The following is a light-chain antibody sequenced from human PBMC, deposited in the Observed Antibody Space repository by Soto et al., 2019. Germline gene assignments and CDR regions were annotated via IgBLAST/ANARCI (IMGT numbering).Light chain of an antibody. CDR1: TIGSKS. V-gene: IGLV3-21*04. Sequence: SYELTQPPSVSVAPGKTARITWGGNTIGSKSVHWYQQKPGQAPVLVIYYDSGRPSGIPERFAGSNSGNTATLTISRVEAGDEADYYCQVWDNTSDHVVFGGGTKLTVL. CDR3: QVWDNTSDHVV. CDR2: YDS. J-gene: IGLJ2*01.